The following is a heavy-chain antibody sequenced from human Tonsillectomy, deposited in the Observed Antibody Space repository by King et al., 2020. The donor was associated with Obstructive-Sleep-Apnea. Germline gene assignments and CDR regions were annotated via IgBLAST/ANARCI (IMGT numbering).Heavy chain of an antibody. CDR2: IYWNDKR. V-gene: IGHV2-5*06. J-gene: IGHJ4*02. D-gene: IGHD1-1*01. CDR3: ARITGSVGSIARSFDS. CDR1: GFSLSSGAAG. Sequence: TLKESGPTVVKPTQTLTLTCNFSGFSLSSGAAGVGWIRQPPGKALEWLAVIYWNDKRGYGQSLNNRLTLTKDTSKNQVLLTMIRMEPVDTATYYCARITGSVGSIARSFDSWGQGTLVTVSS.